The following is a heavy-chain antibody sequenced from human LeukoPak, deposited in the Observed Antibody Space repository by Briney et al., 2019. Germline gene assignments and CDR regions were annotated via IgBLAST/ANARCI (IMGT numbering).Heavy chain of an antibody. D-gene: IGHD3-10*01. Sequence: ASVKVSCKASGYTFTGYYMHWVRQAPGQGLEWMGRINPNSGGTNYAQKFQGRVTMTRDTSISTAYMELSRLRSGDTAVYYCARGGSGGSGSYYGYWGQGTLVTVSS. CDR3: ARGGSGGSGSYYGY. CDR2: INPNSGGT. CDR1: GYTFTGYY. V-gene: IGHV1-2*06. J-gene: IGHJ4*02.